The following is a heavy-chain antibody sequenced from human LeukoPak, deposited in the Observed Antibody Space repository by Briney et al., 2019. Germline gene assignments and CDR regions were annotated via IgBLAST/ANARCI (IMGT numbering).Heavy chain of an antibody. V-gene: IGHV5-10-1*01. J-gene: IGHJ5*02. CDR2: IDPSDSYT. CDR1: GYRFTSYW. D-gene: IGHD3-10*01. Sequence: GESLKISCKGSGYRFTSYWISWVRQMPGKGLEWMGRIDPSDSYTNYSPSFQGRVTISADKSISTAYLQWSSLKASDTAMYYCARRVYSGDWFDPWGQGTLVTVSS. CDR3: ARRVYSGDWFDP.